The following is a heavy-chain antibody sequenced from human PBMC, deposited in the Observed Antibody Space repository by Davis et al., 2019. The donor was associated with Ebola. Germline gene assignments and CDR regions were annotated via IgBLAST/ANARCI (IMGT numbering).Heavy chain of an antibody. Sequence: GESLKISCAASGFTVSSNYMSWVRQAPGKGLEWVSVIYSGGSTYYADSVKGRFTISRDNAKNSLYLQMNSLRAEDTALYYCARVPIVVVPAAMYYFDYWGQGTLVTVSS. CDR2: IYSGGST. CDR3: ARVPIVVVPAAMYYFDY. CDR1: GFTVSSNY. D-gene: IGHD2-2*01. V-gene: IGHV3-53*01. J-gene: IGHJ4*02.